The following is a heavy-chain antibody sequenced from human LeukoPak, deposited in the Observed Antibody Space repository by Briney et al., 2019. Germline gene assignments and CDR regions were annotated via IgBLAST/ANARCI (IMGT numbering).Heavy chain of an antibody. D-gene: IGHD3-10*01. CDR1: GGSISSYY. Sequence: SETLSLTCTLSGGSISSYYWSWIRQPPGKGLEWIGYIYRSESTNTNPSLKSRVTISVDTSENQFSLKLSSVTAADTAVYYCARHSHYYVSGSFYRDYFDYWGQGTLVTVSS. V-gene: IGHV4-59*08. CDR2: IYRSEST. J-gene: IGHJ4*02. CDR3: ARHSHYYVSGSFYRDYFDY.